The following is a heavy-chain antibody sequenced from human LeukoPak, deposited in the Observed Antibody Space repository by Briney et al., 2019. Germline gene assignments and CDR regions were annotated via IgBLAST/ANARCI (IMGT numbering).Heavy chain of an antibody. CDR1: GGSVSSSNYH. J-gene: IGHJ3*02. CDR2: FSSSGST. D-gene: IGHD3-10*01. CDR3: ARDGSLGFGELFGAFDI. V-gene: IGHV4-61*01. Sequence: SETPSLTCNASGGSVSSSNYHWSWIRQPPGKGLEWIGYFSSSGSTNYKASLKSRVSISADTSKNQFSLKLRSVTAADTAVYYCARDGSLGFGELFGAFDIWGQGTMVTVSS.